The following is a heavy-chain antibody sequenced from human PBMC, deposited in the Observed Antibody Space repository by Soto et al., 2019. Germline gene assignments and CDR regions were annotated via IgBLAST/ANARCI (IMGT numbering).Heavy chain of an antibody. CDR1: GFTFGDYA. J-gene: IGHJ6*02. Sequence: GGSLRLSCTASGFTFGDYAMNWVRQAPGKGLEWVGSIRGKPNGGATDYAASLKGRFTISRDDSRSVAYLQMNSPKTEDTAVYYCTRDFQGQYYYGMDVWGQGTTVTVSS. CDR3: TRDFQGQYYYGMDV. CDR2: IRGKPNGGAT. V-gene: IGHV3-49*04.